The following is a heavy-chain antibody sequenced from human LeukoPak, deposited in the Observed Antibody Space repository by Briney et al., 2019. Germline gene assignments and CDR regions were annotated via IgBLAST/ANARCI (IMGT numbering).Heavy chain of an antibody. D-gene: IGHD2-21*02. V-gene: IGHV3-21*01. CDR3: TRDRLKFDW. J-gene: IGHJ4*02. Sequence: GGSLRLSCAASGFTFSAYSMSWVRQAPGKGLEWVSSISSSSTYIYYADSVKGRFTISRDNAKNSLYLQMNSLRDEDTAVYYCTRDRLKFDWWGQGTLVTVSS. CDR2: ISSSSTYI. CDR1: GFTFSAYS.